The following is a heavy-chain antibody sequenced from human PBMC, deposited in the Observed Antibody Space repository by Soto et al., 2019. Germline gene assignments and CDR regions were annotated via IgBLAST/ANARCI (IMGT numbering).Heavy chain of an antibody. CDR1: GGTFSSDT. CDR2: IIPILGIA. D-gene: IGHD2-15*01. Sequence: QVQLVQSGAEVKKPGSSVKVSCKSSGGTFSSDTISWVLHAPGQGLEWMGRIIPILGIANYAQKFQGRVTITADKSTSTAYMELSSLRSEDTAVYYCARTDCSGGSWLFDYWGQGTLVTVSS. J-gene: IGHJ4*02. CDR3: ARTDCSGGSWLFDY. V-gene: IGHV1-69*02.